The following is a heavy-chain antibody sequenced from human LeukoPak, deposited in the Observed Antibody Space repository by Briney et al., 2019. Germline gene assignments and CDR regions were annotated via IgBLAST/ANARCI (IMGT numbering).Heavy chain of an antibody. V-gene: IGHV3-21*01. J-gene: IGHJ3*02. Sequence: LGGSLRLSCAASGFTFSSYSMNWVRQAPGKGLEWVSSISSSSSYIYYADSVKGRFTISRDNAKNSLYLQMNSLRAEDTAVYYCARDHREQRKYAFDIRGQGTMVTVSS. CDR3: ARDHREQRKYAFDI. CDR2: ISSSSSYI. D-gene: IGHD1-26*01. CDR1: GFTFSSYS.